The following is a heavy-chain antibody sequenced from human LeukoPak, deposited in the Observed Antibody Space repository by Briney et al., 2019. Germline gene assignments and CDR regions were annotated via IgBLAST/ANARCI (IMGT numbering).Heavy chain of an antibody. CDR1: GFRFDDYG. J-gene: IGHJ4*02. Sequence: GGSLRLSCAASGFRFDDYGMSWVRLAPGRGLEWISGITWNSEKTAYAEAVKGRFTISRDNSKNSLYLQMNSLSAEDTALYYCARDWRSGYSIDNWGQGTLVTVSS. CDR2: ITWNSEKT. V-gene: IGHV3-20*04. D-gene: IGHD6-19*01. CDR3: ARDWRSGYSIDN.